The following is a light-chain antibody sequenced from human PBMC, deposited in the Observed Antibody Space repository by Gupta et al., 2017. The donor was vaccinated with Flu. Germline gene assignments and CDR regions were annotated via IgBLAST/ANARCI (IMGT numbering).Light chain of an antibody. V-gene: IGLV3-21*02. CDR2: DDS. Sequence: SFVLTQPPSMSVDPGPPARIPCGGTNIGSKSVHWYQQKTGQAPVLVVFDDSDRHAGIPERFSGSNSGNTATLSISRVEAGDEAAYYCQLWDGSSDHPGVFGGGTKLSVL. CDR3: QLWDGSSDHPGV. CDR1: NIGSKS. J-gene: IGLJ3*02.